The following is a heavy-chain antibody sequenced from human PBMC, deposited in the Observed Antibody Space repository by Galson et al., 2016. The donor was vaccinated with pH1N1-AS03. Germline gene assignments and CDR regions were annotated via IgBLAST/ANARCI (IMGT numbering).Heavy chain of an antibody. J-gene: IGHJ3*02. D-gene: IGHD1/OR15-1a*01. CDR3: ARMEKRWAGAFDI. V-gene: IGHV1-18*01. CDR2: ISANNGDT. CDR1: DYTFSSHG. Sequence: SVKVSCKASDYTFSSHGISWVRQAPGQGLEWMGWISANNGDTNYAQKFQGRVTMATDTSTRTTYMELGSLRSDDTAVYYCARMEKRWAGAFDIWGPGTMVTVSS.